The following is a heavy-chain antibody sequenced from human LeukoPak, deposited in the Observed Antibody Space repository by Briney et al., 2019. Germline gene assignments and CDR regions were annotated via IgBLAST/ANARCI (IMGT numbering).Heavy chain of an antibody. CDR2: INGGSGNT. CDR1: GYTFTDYT. CDR3: ANPRYDSSGYYYVD. J-gene: IGHJ4*02. D-gene: IGHD3-22*01. V-gene: IGHV1-3*01. Sequence: ASVKVSCKASGYTFTDYTMHWLRQAPAQRLDWMGWINGGSGNTKYSPEFQGRVTITRDTSASTAYMELSSLRSEDTAVYYCANPRYDSSGYYYVDWGQGTLVTVSS.